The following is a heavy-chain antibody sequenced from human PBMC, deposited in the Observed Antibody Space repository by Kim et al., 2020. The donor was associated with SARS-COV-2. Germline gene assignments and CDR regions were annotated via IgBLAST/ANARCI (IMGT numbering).Heavy chain of an antibody. Sequence: SETLSLTCTVSGGSISPSPYYWVWIRQPPGKGLEWIGTIHYSGNAYYNPSLKSRLTISIDTSKKYLSLELTSVTATDTAVYFCTRRQTGTMRDDWSQGTLVTVSS. CDR3: TRRQTGTMRDD. V-gene: IGHV4-39*02. J-gene: IGHJ4*02. CDR1: GGSISPSPYY. D-gene: IGHD1-1*01. CDR2: IHYSGNA.